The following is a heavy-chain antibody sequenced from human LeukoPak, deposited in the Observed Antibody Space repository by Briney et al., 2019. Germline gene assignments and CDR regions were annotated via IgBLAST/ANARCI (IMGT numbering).Heavy chain of an antibody. CDR1: GFTFSSYA. D-gene: IGHD2-8*01. CDR3: ARDPVIVLMVYAIRKGNWFDP. Sequence: GGSLRLSCAASGFTFSSYAMHWVRQAPGKGLEWVAVISYDGSNKYYADSVKGRFTISRDNSKNTLYLQMNSLRAEDTAVYYCARDPVIVLMVYAIRKGNWFDPWGQGTLVTDSS. CDR2: ISYDGSNK. V-gene: IGHV3-30*01. J-gene: IGHJ5*02.